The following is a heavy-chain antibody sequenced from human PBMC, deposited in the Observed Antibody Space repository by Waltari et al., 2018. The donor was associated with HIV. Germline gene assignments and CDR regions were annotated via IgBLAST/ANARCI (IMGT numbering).Heavy chain of an antibody. J-gene: IGHJ6*02. CDR1: GYTFTDNY. CDR3: ARGGASTTPRDYNYYGLDV. Sequence: QVELVQPGAEVKKPGASVKVSCKASGYTFTDNYIHWVRQAPGHGLEWMGRIKPKSGGTKLRQKVEGRGTMTRDTSMSTVFMVVSRLTSDDTAVYYGARGGASTTPRDYNYYGLDVWGQGTTVTVSS. V-gene: IGHV1-2*02. D-gene: IGHD2-2*01. CDR2: IKPKSGGT.